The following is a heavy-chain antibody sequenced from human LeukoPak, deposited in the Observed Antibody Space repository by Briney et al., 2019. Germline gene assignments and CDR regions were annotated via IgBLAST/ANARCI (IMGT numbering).Heavy chain of an antibody. D-gene: IGHD3-22*01. CDR3: ARGRAYYYDSSGYYVPRYYYYYMDV. Sequence: SETLSLTCTVSGGSISSTSYYWGWIRQPPGKGLEWIGNIYYSGSTYYNPSLKSRVTISVDTSKNQFSLKLSSVTAADTAVYYCARGRAYYYDSSGYYVPRYYYYYMDVWGKGTTVTVSS. CDR2: IYYSGST. J-gene: IGHJ6*03. V-gene: IGHV4-39*07. CDR1: GGSISSTSYY.